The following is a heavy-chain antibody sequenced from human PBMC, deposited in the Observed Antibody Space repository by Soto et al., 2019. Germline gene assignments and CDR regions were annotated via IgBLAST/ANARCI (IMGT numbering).Heavy chain of an antibody. Sequence: GGSLRLSCAASGFTVSSNYMSWVRQAPGKGLEWVSVIYSGGSTYYADSVKGRFTISRDNSKNTLYLQMNSLRAEDTAVYYCARLRRDGYNLYYYYGMDVWGQGTTVTAP. CDR1: GFTVSSNY. J-gene: IGHJ6*02. CDR3: ARLRRDGYNLYYYYGMDV. V-gene: IGHV3-53*01. D-gene: IGHD5-12*01. CDR2: IYSGGST.